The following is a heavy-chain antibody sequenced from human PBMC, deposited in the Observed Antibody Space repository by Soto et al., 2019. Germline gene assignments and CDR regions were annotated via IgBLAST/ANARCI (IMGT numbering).Heavy chain of an antibody. CDR3: ARVFSSGSGWMYYFDF. V-gene: IGHV4-4*02. J-gene: IGHJ4*02. Sequence: QVQLQESGPGLVKPSETLSLTCTVSCDSIAGENWWSWVRQPPGLGLEWIGEVFHTGGTNYNPSLKSRVTMEVDKSKNQFSLKLISATAADTAVYYCARVFSSGSGWMYYFDFWGQGTLVSVSS. D-gene: IGHD6-19*01. CDR1: CDSIAGENW. CDR2: VFHTGGT.